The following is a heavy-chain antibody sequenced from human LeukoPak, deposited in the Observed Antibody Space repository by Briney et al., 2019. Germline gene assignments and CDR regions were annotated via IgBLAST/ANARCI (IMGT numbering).Heavy chain of an antibody. Sequence: SETLSLTCAVYGGSFSGYYWSWIRQPPGKGLEWIGEINHSGSTNYNPSLKSRVTISVDTSKNQFSLKLSSVTAADTAVYYCARGPWRYYGSGSYYAFPLPFDYWGQGTLVTVSS. CDR1: GGSFSGYY. CDR2: INHSGST. D-gene: IGHD3-10*01. J-gene: IGHJ4*02. CDR3: ARGPWRYYGSGSYYAFPLPFDY. V-gene: IGHV4-34*01.